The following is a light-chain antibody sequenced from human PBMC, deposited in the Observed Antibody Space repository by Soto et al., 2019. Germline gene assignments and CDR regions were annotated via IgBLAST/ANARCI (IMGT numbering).Light chain of an antibody. CDR3: QQYGTSEII. CDR2: DDS. Sequence: PGESSTLSCRATHIVTDYVAWYQQKPGQSPRLLIYDDSKRASGIPDRFSGSGSGTDFTLTISRLETEDFAVFYCQQYGTSEIIFGQGTRLEI. V-gene: IGKV3-20*01. CDR1: HIVTDY. J-gene: IGKJ5*01.